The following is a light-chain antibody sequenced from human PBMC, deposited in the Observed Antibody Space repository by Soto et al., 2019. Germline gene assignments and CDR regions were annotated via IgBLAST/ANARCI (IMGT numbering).Light chain of an antibody. CDR3: CSYKTDDTFL. J-gene: IGLJ1*01. V-gene: IGLV2-11*01. Sequence: QSALTQPRSVSGSPGQSVTISCTGTSSDVGGYNYVSWYQQHPGKAPKLMIYDVSKRPSGVPDRFSGSKSGNTASLTISGLQAEDEADYYCCSYKTDDTFLFGTGTKVTVL. CDR2: DVS. CDR1: SSDVGGYNY.